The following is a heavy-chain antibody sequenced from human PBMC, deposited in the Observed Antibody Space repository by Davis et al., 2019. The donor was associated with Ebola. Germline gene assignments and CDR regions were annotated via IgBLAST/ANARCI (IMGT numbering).Heavy chain of an antibody. V-gene: IGHV1-58*01. CDR2: IVVGSGNT. Sequence: SVKVSCKASGFTFTSSAVQWVRQARGQRLEWIGWIVVGSGNTNYAQKFQERVTITRDMSTSTAYMELSSLRSEDTAVYYCARGSGWYEGVAFDIWGQGTMVTVSS. J-gene: IGHJ3*02. CDR1: GFTFTSSA. CDR3: ARGSGWYEGVAFDI. D-gene: IGHD6-19*01.